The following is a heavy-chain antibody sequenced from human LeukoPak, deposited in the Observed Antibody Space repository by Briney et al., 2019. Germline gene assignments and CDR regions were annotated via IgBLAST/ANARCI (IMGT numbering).Heavy chain of an antibody. CDR3: ARSDYGDYENDY. CDR1: GGSISNYY. V-gene: IGHV4-4*07. J-gene: IGHJ4*02. D-gene: IGHD4-17*01. CDR2: IFASGST. Sequence: SETLSLTCTVSGGSISNYYWNWIRQPAGKGLEWIGRIFASGSTSYNPSLKSRVTMSIDKSKNQFSLDLNSVTAADTAVYYCARSDYGDYENDYWGQGILVTVSS.